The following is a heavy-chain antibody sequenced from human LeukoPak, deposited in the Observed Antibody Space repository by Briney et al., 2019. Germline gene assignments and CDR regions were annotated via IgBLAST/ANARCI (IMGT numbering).Heavy chain of an antibody. CDR1: GFTFSSYA. CDR3: ARVGYFYDSSGSFSLDF. V-gene: IGHV3-23*01. D-gene: IGHD3-22*01. Sequence: GGSLRLSCAASGFTFSSYAMSWVRQAPGKGLEWVSAISGSGGSTYYADSVKGRFTISRDNAKNSLYLQMDSLRAEDTAVYYCARVGYFYDSSGSFSLDFWGQGTLVTVSS. J-gene: IGHJ4*02. CDR2: ISGSGGST.